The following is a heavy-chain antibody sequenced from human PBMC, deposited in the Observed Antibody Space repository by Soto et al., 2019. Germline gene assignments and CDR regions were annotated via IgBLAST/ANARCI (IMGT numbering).Heavy chain of an antibody. CDR3: ATRGSGWYSGVDFDY. D-gene: IGHD6-19*01. J-gene: IGHJ4*02. CDR1: GYTLTELS. Sequence: ASVKVSCKVSGYTLTELSMHWVRQAPGKGLEWMGGFDPEDGETIYAQKFQGRVTMTEDTSTDTAYMELSSLRSEDTAVYYCATRGSGWYSGVDFDYWGQGTLVTVSS. CDR2: FDPEDGET. V-gene: IGHV1-24*01.